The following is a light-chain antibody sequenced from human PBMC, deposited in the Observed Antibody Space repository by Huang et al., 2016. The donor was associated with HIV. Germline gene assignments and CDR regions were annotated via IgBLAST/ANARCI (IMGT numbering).Light chain of an antibody. CDR2: GAS. CDR3: QQYNNWPWFT. V-gene: IGKV3-15*01. CDR1: QSISSN. J-gene: IGKJ2*01. Sequence: IVMTQSPATLSGSPGERATLSCRASQSISSNLAWYQQTQGQAPRLLIYGASTRATGVPARFSGSVSGTEFTLTISSLQSEDFAVYYCQQYNNWPWFTFGQGTKLDIK.